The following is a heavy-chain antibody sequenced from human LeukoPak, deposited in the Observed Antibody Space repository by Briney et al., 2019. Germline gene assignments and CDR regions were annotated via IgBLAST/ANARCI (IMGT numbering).Heavy chain of an antibody. CDR2: ISYDGSNK. Sequence: GRSLRLSCAASEFTFSSYAMHWVRLAPDKGLEWVALISYDGSNKEYADSVKGRFTISRDNSKNSLYLQMNSLRGEDTAVYYCARGMDYDILAGPPDYWGQGTLVTVSS. D-gene: IGHD3-9*01. V-gene: IGHV3-30*04. CDR3: ARGMDYDILAGPPDY. CDR1: EFTFSSYA. J-gene: IGHJ4*02.